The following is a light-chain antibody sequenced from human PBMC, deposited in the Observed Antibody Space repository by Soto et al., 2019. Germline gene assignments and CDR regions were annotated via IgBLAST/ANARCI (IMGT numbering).Light chain of an antibody. V-gene: IGLV1-40*01. CDR3: QTYDSSLSGLV. CDR2: DNT. CDR1: SSNIGADND. Sequence: QAVVTQPPSVSGAPGQRVTISCTGSSSNIGADNDVHWYQQLPGTAPKLLIYDNTNRPSGVPARFSASKSGTSASLAITGLQAEDEANYYCQTYDSSLSGLVFGGGTKLTVL. J-gene: IGLJ2*01.